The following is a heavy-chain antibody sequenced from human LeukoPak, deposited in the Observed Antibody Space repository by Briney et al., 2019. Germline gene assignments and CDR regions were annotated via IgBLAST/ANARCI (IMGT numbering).Heavy chain of an antibody. D-gene: IGHD3-10*01. CDR2: INPSGGST. CDR1: GYTFTSYY. CDR3: ARDRVLWFGELDGYYYGMDV. V-gene: IGHV1-46*01. J-gene: IGHJ6*02. Sequence: VASVKVSCKATGYTFTSYYMHWVRQAPGQGLEWMGIINPSGGSTSYAQKFQGRVTMTRDTSTSTVYMELSSLRSEDTAVYYCARDRVLWFGELDGYYYGMDVWGQGTTVTVSS.